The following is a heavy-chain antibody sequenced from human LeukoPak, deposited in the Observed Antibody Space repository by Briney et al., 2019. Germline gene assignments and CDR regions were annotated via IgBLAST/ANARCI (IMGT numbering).Heavy chain of an antibody. Sequence: SETLSLTCAVYGGSFSGYYWSWIRQPPGKGLEWIGEINHSGSTNYNPSLKSPVTISVDTSENQFSLKLSSVTAADTAVYYCARGIGFDYWGQGTLVTVSS. CDR3: ARGIGFDY. D-gene: IGHD3-10*01. J-gene: IGHJ4*02. CDR1: GGSFSGYY. V-gene: IGHV4-34*01. CDR2: INHSGST.